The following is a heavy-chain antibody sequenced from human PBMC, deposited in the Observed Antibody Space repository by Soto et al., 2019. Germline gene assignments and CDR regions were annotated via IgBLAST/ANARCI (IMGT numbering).Heavy chain of an antibody. CDR3: ARLGPDYDILTGRDYYGMDV. J-gene: IGHJ6*02. V-gene: IGHV4-34*01. CDR1: GGSFSGYY. Sequence: QVQLQQWGAGLLKPSETLSLTCAVYGGSFSGYYWSWIRQPPGKGLEWIGEINHSGSTNYNPSLKSRVTISVDTYKNQFSLKLSSVTAADTAVYYCARLGPDYDILTGRDYYGMDVWGQGTTVTVSS. CDR2: INHSGST. D-gene: IGHD3-9*01.